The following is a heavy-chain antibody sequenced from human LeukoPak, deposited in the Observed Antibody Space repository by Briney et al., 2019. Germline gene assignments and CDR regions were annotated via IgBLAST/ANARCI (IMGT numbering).Heavy chain of an antibody. CDR2: IYYSGST. J-gene: IGHJ4*02. CDR3: AAVEMATITIDY. Sequence: SETLSLTCTVSGGSISSSSYYWGWIRQPPGKGLEWIGSIYYSGSTYYNASLKSRVTISVDTSKNQFSLKLSSVTAADTAVYYCAAVEMATITIDYWGQGTLVTVSS. D-gene: IGHD5-24*01. CDR1: GGSISSSSYY. V-gene: IGHV4-39*01.